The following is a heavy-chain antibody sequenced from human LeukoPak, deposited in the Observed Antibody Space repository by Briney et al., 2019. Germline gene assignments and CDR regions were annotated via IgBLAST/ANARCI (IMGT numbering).Heavy chain of an antibody. CDR2: IYYSGST. J-gene: IGHJ5*02. CDR1: GGSFSGYY. Sequence: SETLSLTCAVYGGSFSGYYWNWIRQPPGKGLEWIGSIYYSGSTYYNPSLKSRVTISVDTSKNQFSLKLSSVTAADTAVYYCARQRIFNWFDPWGQGTLVTVSS. CDR3: ARQRIFNWFDP. V-gene: IGHV4-34*01.